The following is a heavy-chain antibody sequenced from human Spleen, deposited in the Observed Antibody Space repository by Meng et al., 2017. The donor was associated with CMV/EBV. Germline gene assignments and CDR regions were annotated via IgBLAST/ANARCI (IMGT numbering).Heavy chain of an antibody. CDR2: ISYDGSNK. V-gene: IGHV3-30*04. D-gene: IGHD3-10*01. Sequence: GESLKISCAASGFTFSSYAMHWVRQAPGKGLEWVAVISYDGSNKYYADSVKGRFTISRDNSKNTLYLQMNSLRAEDTAVYYCAKDQSPLWLSDYWGQGTLVTVSS. CDR3: AKDQSPLWLSDY. J-gene: IGHJ4*02. CDR1: GFTFSSYA.